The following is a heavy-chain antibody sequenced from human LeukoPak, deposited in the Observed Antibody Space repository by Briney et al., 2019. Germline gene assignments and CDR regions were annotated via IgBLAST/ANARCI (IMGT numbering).Heavy chain of an antibody. J-gene: IGHJ3*02. CDR1: GGSISSYY. CDR2: IYISGST. V-gene: IGHV4-4*07. Sequence: PSETLSLTCTVSGGSISSYYWSWTRQPAGKGLEWIGRIYISGSTNYNPSLKSRVTMSVDTSKNQFSLKLSSVTAADTAVYYCARGYDTGAFDIWGQGTMVTVSS. D-gene: IGHD3-3*01. CDR3: ARGYDTGAFDI.